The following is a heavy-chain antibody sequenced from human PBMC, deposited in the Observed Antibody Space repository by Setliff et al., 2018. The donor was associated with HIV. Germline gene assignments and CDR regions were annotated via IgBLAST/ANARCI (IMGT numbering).Heavy chain of an antibody. CDR2: IYYSGST. D-gene: IGHD5-12*01. CDR3: ARHFGWLPREIDY. J-gene: IGHJ4*02. Sequence: SETLSLTCILSGGSISTSNYYWGWIRQPPGKGLEWIGSIYYSGSTYYTPSLKSRVTISVDTSKNQFSLKLSSVTAANTAVYYCARHFGWLPREIDYWGQGTLVTVSS. CDR1: GGSISTSNYY. V-gene: IGHV4-39*01.